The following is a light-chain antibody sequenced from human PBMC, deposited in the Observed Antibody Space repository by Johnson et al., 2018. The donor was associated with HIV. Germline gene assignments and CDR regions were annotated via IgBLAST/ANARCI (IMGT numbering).Light chain of an antibody. Sequence: QSVLTQPPSVSAAPGQKVTISCSGSSSNIGNNYVSCYQQLPGTAPKLLIYENNKRPSGIPDRFSGSKSGTSATLVITGLQTGDEADYYCGTWDSSLTLYVCGTGTKVTGL. CDR1: SSNIGNNY. V-gene: IGLV1-51*02. CDR2: ENN. CDR3: GTWDSSLTLYV. J-gene: IGLJ1*01.